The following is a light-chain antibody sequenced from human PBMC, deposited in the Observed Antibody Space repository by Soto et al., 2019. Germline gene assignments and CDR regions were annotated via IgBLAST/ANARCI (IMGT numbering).Light chain of an antibody. Sequence: DIPMTQSPSTLSASVGDRVTITCRASQTINSKLAWYQKKPGQAPKLLIFDGYNLESGVPSRFSGSGSGTEFTPGIGSLQPDDFATYYSPQYETYLRYTFGHGTKLDIK. CDR1: QTINSK. CDR3: PQYETYLRYT. V-gene: IGKV1-5*01. CDR2: DGY. J-gene: IGKJ2*01.